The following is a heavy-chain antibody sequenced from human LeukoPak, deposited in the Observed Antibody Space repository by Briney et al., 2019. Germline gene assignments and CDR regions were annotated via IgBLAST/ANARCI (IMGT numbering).Heavy chain of an antibody. CDR3: ATLDYYDIGDSGDY. CDR2: IKSKTDGCTT. V-gene: IGHV3-15*01. Sequence: SGGSLRLSCAASGFPFTNAWLSWVRQAPGKGREWVGRIKSKTDGCTTDYAAPVKGTFTISRDDSKNTLSLQMNSLKTEDTAVYYCATLDYYDIGDSGDYWGQGTLVTVSS. J-gene: IGHJ4*02. D-gene: IGHD3-22*01. CDR1: GFPFTNAW.